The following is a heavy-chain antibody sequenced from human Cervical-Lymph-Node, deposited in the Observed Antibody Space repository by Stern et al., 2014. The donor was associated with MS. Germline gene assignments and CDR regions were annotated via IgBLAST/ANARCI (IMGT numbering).Heavy chain of an antibody. J-gene: IGHJ4*02. Sequence: QVQLVQSGAEVKKPGASVKVSCKASGYTFINYGIHWVRQAPGQRLEWMGWINAGNTNTEYSEKFNGKVPITRDTSASPASTEFCSLRSEDTAVYYCARAPTGSYCFQTWGQGTLVTVSS. CDR2: INAGNTNT. V-gene: IGHV1-3*01. CDR3: ARAPTGSYCFQT. CDR1: GYTFINYG. D-gene: IGHD1-26*01.